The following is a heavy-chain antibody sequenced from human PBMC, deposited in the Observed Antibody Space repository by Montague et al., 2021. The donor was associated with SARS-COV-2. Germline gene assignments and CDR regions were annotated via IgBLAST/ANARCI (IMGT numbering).Heavy chain of an antibody. J-gene: IGHJ4*02. CDR1: GFTFSDPY. CDR2: SRNKANGYSX. D-gene: IGHD5/OR15-5a*01. CDR3: TRADKSVYSFDY. V-gene: IGHV3-72*01. Sequence: SLRLSCAASGFTFSDPYMDWVRQAPGKGLEWVGRSRNKANGYSXXXAXXGKGRFTISRDDSMNFLYLQMNSLRTEDTAIYYCTRADKSVYSFDYWGQGTLVTVSS.